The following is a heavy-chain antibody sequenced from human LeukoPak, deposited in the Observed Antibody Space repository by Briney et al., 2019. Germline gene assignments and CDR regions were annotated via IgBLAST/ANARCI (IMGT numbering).Heavy chain of an antibody. Sequence: ASVKVSCKASGYTFTSYGISRVRQAPGQGLEWMGWISAYNGNTNYAQKLQGRVTMTTDTSTSTAYMELRSLRSDDTAVYYCARDRNRYSYGTVLFDYWGQGTLVTVSS. D-gene: IGHD5-18*01. CDR1: GYTFTSYG. CDR2: ISAYNGNT. V-gene: IGHV1-18*01. CDR3: ARDRNRYSYGTVLFDY. J-gene: IGHJ4*02.